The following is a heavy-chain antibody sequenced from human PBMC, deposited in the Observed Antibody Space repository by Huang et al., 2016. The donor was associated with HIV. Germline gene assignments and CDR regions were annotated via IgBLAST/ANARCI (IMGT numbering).Heavy chain of an antibody. CDR1: GDSMKSGNYY. D-gene: IGHD4-4*01. Sequence: QVHLQESGPALVKPSQTLPLMCSVSGDSMKSGNYYWSWIRQPAGEGLEYIGHIQTGGSTNYNPTLSSRVTMSLDTTKNRFVLQLISVTAADTAVYYCARMMSNYNNGTWGQGTLVIVSS. CDR3: ARMMSNYNNGT. J-gene: IGHJ4*02. V-gene: IGHV4-61*09. CDR2: IQTGGST.